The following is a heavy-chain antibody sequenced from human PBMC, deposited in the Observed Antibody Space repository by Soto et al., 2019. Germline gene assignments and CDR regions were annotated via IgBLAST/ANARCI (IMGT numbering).Heavy chain of an antibody. CDR3: ARVVITIFGVVPQCNWFDP. CDR2: INHSGST. Sequence: PSETLSLTCAVYGVSFSGYYWTWIRQPPGTGLEWIGEINHSGSTNYNPSLKSRVTISVDTSKNQFSLKLSSVTAADTAVYYCARVVITIFGVVPQCNWFDPWGQGTLVTVSS. CDR1: GVSFSGYY. J-gene: IGHJ5*02. D-gene: IGHD3-3*01. V-gene: IGHV4-34*01.